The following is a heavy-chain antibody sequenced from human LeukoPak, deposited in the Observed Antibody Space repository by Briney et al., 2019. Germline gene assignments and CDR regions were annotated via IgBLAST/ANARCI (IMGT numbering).Heavy chain of an antibody. J-gene: IGHJ6*02. Sequence: GSSVEGSCEASGGTCSSYAISWVRQAPGQELEWMGRIIPILGIANYAQKFQGRVTITADKSTSTAYMELSSLRSEDTAVYYCSGSGSQSYYYYYYGMDVWGQGTTVTVSS. CDR3: SGSGSQSYYYYYYGMDV. CDR2: IIPILGIA. CDR1: GGTCSSYA. V-gene: IGHV1-69*04. D-gene: IGHD3-10*01.